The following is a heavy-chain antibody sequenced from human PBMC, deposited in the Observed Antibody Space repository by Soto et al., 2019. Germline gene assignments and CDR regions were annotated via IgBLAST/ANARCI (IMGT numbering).Heavy chain of an antibody. V-gene: IGHV1-2*02. Sequence: QVQLVQSGAEVKASGASVKVSCKASGYTFTGYYIHWVRQAPGQGFEWVGEIGPKNGDTRYAQKFQGRVAMTKDSSITTVYMELSNLSPDDTAVYYCGRGRSGELVVFYWGQGTLVTVHS. D-gene: IGHD1-7*01. J-gene: IGHJ4*02. CDR2: IGPKNGDT. CDR3: GRGRSGELVVFY. CDR1: GYTFTGYY.